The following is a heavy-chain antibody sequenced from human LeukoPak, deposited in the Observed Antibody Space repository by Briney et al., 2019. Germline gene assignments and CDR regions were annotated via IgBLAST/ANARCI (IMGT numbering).Heavy chain of an antibody. CDR1: GSTFSSYS. D-gene: IGHD6-19*01. V-gene: IGHV3-23*01. Sequence: PGGSLRLSCAASGSTFSSYSMNWVRQAPGKGLEWVSAISGSGGSTYYADSVKGRFTISRDNSKNTLYLQMNSLRAEDTAVYYCAKGESSGWYYDAFDIWGQGTMVTVSS. CDR2: ISGSGGST. CDR3: AKGESSGWYYDAFDI. J-gene: IGHJ3*02.